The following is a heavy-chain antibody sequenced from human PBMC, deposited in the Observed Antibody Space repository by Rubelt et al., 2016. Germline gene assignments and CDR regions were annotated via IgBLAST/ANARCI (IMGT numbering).Heavy chain of an antibody. CDR1: GFAFSTSA. CDR3: ARDLYDSSGYTASRLNY. D-gene: IGHD3-22*01. J-gene: IGHJ4*02. CDR2: IIVGSGNT. V-gene: IGHV1-58*02. Sequence: QMQLVLSGPEVKKPGTSLMISCKASGFAFSTSAIQWVRQAPGQRPEWIGWIIVGSGNTNYAQNFQDRVTITKAMSTRTAYLELSSLRAEDTDVYYCARDLYDSSGYTASRLNYWGQGTLVTVSS.